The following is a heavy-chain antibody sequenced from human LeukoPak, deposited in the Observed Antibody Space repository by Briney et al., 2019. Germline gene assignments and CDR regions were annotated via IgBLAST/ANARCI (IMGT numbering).Heavy chain of an antibody. J-gene: IGHJ4*02. CDR2: INPSGGST. Sequence: ASVKVSCKTSGYSFTSYYLHWVRQAPGQGLEWMGFINPSGGSTNYAQRFQGRVTVTSDTSTGTVYMQLSSLGSEDTAVYYCARSTNTDFDYWGQGTLVTVSS. CDR1: GYSFTSYY. D-gene: IGHD2-8*01. V-gene: IGHV1-46*01. CDR3: ARSTNTDFDY.